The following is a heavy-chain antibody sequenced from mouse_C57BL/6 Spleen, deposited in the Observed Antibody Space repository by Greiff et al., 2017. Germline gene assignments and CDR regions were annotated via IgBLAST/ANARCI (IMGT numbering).Heavy chain of an antibody. V-gene: IGHV1-82*01. CDR2: IYPADGDT. Sequence: QVQLQQSGPELVKPGASVKISCKASGYAFSSSWMNWVKQGPGQGLEWIGRIYPADGDTNYNGKFKGKATLTADKSSSTAYMQLSSLTSEDSAVYVCARGSYGSSYPFAYWGQGTLVTVSA. D-gene: IGHD1-1*01. J-gene: IGHJ3*01. CDR1: GYAFSSSW. CDR3: ARGSYGSSYPFAY.